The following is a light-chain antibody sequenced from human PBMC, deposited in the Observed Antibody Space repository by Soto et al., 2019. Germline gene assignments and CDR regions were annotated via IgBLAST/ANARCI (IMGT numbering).Light chain of an antibody. Sequence: QSVLTQPPPVSGAPGQRVTISCTGSSSNIGAGYNVHWYQQLPGAAPELLIYDSTNRPSGVPDRFSGSKSGTSASLAITGLQADDEADYYCQSYDSTLNGYVFGTGTKVTVL. CDR3: QSYDSTLNGYV. CDR2: DST. V-gene: IGLV1-40*01. J-gene: IGLJ1*01. CDR1: SSNIGAGYN.